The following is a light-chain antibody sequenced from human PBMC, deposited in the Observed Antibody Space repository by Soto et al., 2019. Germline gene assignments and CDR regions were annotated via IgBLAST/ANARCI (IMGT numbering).Light chain of an antibody. CDR1: QSVSSN. CDR3: QLYSRSSRQIT. V-gene: IGKV3-20*01. CDR2: DIS. Sequence: EIVMTQSPATLSVSPGERATLSCWASQSVSSNLAWYQQKPGQAPRLVIFDISNRATGIPDRFSGSGSGTDCTLTISRLEPEDFAVYYCQLYSRSSRQITFGQGTRLEIK. J-gene: IGKJ5*01.